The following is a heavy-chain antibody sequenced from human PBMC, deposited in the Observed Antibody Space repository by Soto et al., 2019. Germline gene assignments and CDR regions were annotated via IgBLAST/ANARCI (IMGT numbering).Heavy chain of an antibody. CDR2: IKSGEIGI. J-gene: IGHJ4*02. V-gene: IGHV3-74*01. D-gene: IGHD3-9*01. CDR3: ARGGADILTGPLDY. Sequence: EVQLVESGGGLVQPGGSLRLSCAASGFIFSNYWMHWVRQAPGKGLVWVSRIKSGEIGISYADSVKGRFTISRDNAKNTLYLPMNRLRVEDTAVYYCARGGADILTGPLDYWGQGTLVTVSS. CDR1: GFIFSNYW.